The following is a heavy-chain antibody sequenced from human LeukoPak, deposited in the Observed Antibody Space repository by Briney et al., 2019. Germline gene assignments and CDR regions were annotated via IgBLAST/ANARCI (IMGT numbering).Heavy chain of an antibody. V-gene: IGHV3-21*01. CDR3: ARGSSSTGYYFDY. Sequence: GGSLRLSCAASGFTFSSYSMNWVRQAPGKGLEWVSSISSSSSYIYYADSVKGRFTISRDNAKNSLYLQMNSPRAEDTAVYYCARGSSSTGYYFDYWGQGTLVTVS. J-gene: IGHJ4*02. CDR1: GFTFSSYS. CDR2: ISSSSSYI. D-gene: IGHD3-22*01.